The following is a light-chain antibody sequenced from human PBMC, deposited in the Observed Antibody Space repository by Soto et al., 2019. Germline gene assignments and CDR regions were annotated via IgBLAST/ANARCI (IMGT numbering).Light chain of an antibody. Sequence: EIVLTQSPGTLSLSPGERATLSCSASQSVTTSYLAWYQRKPGQAPRLLLYVASSRATGTPNRFSGSGSGTDFTRTISRLDPEDCEVYYCQHYGSSPRFGQGTLVEIK. CDR2: VAS. CDR3: QHYGSSPR. CDR1: QSVTTSY. V-gene: IGKV3-20*01. J-gene: IGKJ1*01.